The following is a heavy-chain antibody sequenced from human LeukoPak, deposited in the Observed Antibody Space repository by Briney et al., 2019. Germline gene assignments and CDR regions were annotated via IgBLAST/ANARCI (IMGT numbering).Heavy chain of an antibody. Sequence: GGSLRLSCAASGFTFSTSGVGWVRQAPGKGLEWLSYITSATVTLYMDSVKGRFTISRDNAKNSLYLQMNSLRAEDTAVYYCARRYCSGDRCYFDDYWGQGTLVTVSS. CDR3: ARRYCSGDRCYFDDY. V-gene: IGHV3-48*04. CDR1: GFTFSTSG. D-gene: IGHD2-15*01. CDR2: ITSATVTL. J-gene: IGHJ4*02.